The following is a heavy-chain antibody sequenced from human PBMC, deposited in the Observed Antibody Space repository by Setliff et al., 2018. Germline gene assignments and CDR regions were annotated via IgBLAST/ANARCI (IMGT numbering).Heavy chain of an antibody. CDR1: GDSISDAS. Sequence: PSETLSLTCTVSGDSISDASIMAWIRQPPGKGLEFIGYVFYNGAAKYDPSLKSRVTMSVDTSKTQFSLKLNSMTTADTAAYYCARGGTYRYFDSWGQGTLVTVSS. CDR3: ARGGTYRYFDS. V-gene: IGHV4-59*01. J-gene: IGHJ4*02. CDR2: VFYNGAA.